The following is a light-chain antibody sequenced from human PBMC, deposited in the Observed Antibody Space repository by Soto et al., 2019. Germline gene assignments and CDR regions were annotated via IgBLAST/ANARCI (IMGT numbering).Light chain of an antibody. CDR2: TDN. CDR1: NSNIGSHT. CDR3: AAWDDSLQSWV. Sequence: QSVLTQPPSASGTPGQRVTISCSGSNSNIGSHTVNWYQQLPGTAPKLLIYTDNQRPSGVPDRFSDSKSGTSPSLAISGLQSEDEADYYCAAWDDSLQSWVFGGGTKLTVL. V-gene: IGLV1-44*01. J-gene: IGLJ3*02.